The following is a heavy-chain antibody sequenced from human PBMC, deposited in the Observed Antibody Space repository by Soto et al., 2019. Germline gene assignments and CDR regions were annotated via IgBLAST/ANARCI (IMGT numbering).Heavy chain of an antibody. CDR1: GGSISSYY. D-gene: IGHD5-12*01. CDR3: AREGRRWLPPSGLVRYFDY. J-gene: IGHJ4*02. V-gene: IGHV4-59*01. CDR2: IYYSGST. Sequence: PSETLSLTCTVSGGSISSYYWSWIRQPPGKGLEWIGYIYYSGSTNYNPSLKSRVTISVDTSKNQFSLKLSSVTAADTAVYYCAREGRRWLPPSGLVRYFDYWGQGTLVTVSS.